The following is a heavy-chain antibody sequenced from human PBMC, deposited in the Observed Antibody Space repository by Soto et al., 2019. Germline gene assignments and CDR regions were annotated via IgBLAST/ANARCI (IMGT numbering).Heavy chain of an antibody. Sequence: GGSLRLSCAASGFTVSTNYMTWVRQAPGKGLEWVSVIHSDGYTYYADSVKGRFTISRDNSKNTLFLQLNSLRAEDTAVYYSAREASSSRYYYGLDVWGQGTTVTVS. D-gene: IGHD6-6*01. CDR2: IHSDGYT. J-gene: IGHJ6*02. V-gene: IGHV3-53*01. CDR1: GFTVSTNY. CDR3: AREASSSRYYYGLDV.